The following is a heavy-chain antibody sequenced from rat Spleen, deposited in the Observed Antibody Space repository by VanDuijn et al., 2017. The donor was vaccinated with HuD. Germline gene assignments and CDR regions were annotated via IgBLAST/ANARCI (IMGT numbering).Heavy chain of an antibody. CDR2: IMNTGDST. Sequence: EVQLVETGGGLVQPGRSLKLSCVASGFTFSSYWMYWIRQAPGKGLEWVASIMNTGDSTYYPDSVKGRFTISRDNTKNTLYLQMNSLRSEDTATYYCTKTHTMGSRFAYWGQGTLVTVSS. D-gene: IGHD1-9*01. V-gene: IGHV5-58*01. J-gene: IGHJ3*01. CDR1: GFTFSSYW. CDR3: TKTHTMGSRFAY.